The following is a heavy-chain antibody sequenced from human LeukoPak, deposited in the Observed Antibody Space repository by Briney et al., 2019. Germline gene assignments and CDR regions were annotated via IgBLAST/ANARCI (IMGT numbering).Heavy chain of an antibody. CDR3: AREYVSRDRYDFCV. Sequence: GRSLRPSPARSRESFTRHTMHWVRPAPAKGLECISYIWSTVEYLYYAHSAKARFTISRDNPWTSVYLEMNRLRAQDPAIYYCAREYVSRDRYDFCVWGKVATV. V-gene: IGHV3-21*05. D-gene: IGHD2-15*01. J-gene: IGHJ6*03. CDR1: RESFTRHT. CDR2: IWSTVEYL.